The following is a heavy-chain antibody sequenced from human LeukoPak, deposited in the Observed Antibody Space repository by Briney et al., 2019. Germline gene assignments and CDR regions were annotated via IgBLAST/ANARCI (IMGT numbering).Heavy chain of an antibody. Sequence: ASVKVSCKASGYTFTGYYMHWVRQAPRQGLEWMGRINPNSGGTNYAQKFQGRVTMTRDTSISTAYMELSRLRSDDTAVYYCARDLVAAKPSNWFDPWGQGTLVTVSS. J-gene: IGHJ5*02. D-gene: IGHD2-15*01. CDR1: GYTFTGYY. CDR2: INPNSGGT. V-gene: IGHV1-2*06. CDR3: ARDLVAAKPSNWFDP.